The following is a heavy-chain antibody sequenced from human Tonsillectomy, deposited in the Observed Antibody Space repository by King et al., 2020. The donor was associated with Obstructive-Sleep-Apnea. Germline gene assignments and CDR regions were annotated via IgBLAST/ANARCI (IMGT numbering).Heavy chain of an antibody. V-gene: IGHV4-31*03. CDR1: GGSISSGGYY. Sequence: VPLQESGPGLVKPSQTLSLTCTVSGGSISSGGYYWRWIRQHPGKGLEWIGYIYYSGSTYYNPSLKSRVTMSVDTSKNQFSLKLSSVTAADTAVYYCARSYCSGGSCYSVRYNWFDPWGQGTLVTVSS. D-gene: IGHD2-15*01. J-gene: IGHJ5*02. CDR2: IYYSGST. CDR3: ARSYCSGGSCYSVRYNWFDP.